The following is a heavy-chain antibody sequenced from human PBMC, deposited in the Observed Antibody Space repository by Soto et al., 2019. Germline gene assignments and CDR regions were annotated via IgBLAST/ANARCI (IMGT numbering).Heavy chain of an antibody. CDR3: ARVWGGAFDI. Sequence: PSETLSLTCTVSGGSISSYYWSWIRQPPGKGLEWIGYLYDSGITNYSPSLKSRVTISVDTSKNQFSLKLNSVTAADTAVYYCARVWGGAFDIWGQGTMVTVSS. CDR1: GGSISSYY. J-gene: IGHJ3*02. CDR2: LYDSGIT. V-gene: IGHV4-59*01. D-gene: IGHD3-10*01.